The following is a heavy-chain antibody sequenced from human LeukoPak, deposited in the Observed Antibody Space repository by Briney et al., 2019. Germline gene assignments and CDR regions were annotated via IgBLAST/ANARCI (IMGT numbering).Heavy chain of an antibody. J-gene: IGHJ5*02. CDR3: ARRITTTGSYWFDP. CDR2: IWYDGSNK. V-gene: IGHV3-33*01. CDR1: GFTFSSYG. Sequence: PGGSLRLSCAASGFTFSSYGMHWVRQAPGKGLEWVAVIWYDGSNKYYADSVKGRFTISRDNSKNTLYLQMNSLRAEDTAVYYCARRITTTGSYWFDPWGQGTLVTVSS. D-gene: IGHD1-1*01.